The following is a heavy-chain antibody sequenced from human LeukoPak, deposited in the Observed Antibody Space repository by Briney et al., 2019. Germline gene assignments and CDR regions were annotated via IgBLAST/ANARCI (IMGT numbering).Heavy chain of an antibody. V-gene: IGHV4-61*02. CDR2: IYTSGST. CDR3: ARATSFYDILTYYYYMDV. D-gene: IGHD3-9*01. Sequence: PSETLSLTCTVSGGSISSGSYYWSWIRQPAGKGLEWIGRIYTSGSTNYNPSLKSRVTISVDTSKNQFSLKLSSVTAADTAVYYCARATSFYDILTYYYYMDVWGKGTTVTISS. CDR1: GGSISSGSYY. J-gene: IGHJ6*03.